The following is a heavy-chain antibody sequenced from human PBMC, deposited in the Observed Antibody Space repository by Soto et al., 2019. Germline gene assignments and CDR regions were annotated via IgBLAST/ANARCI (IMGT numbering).Heavy chain of an antibody. D-gene: IGHD2-2*02. CDR1: GFSLDINS. CDR2: ISYDGNNK. CDR3: ARVTVVPAAIPHELRNWYFDL. V-gene: IGHV3-30-3*01. Sequence: QVQLVDSGGGVVQPGRSLRLSCVASGFSLDINSMHWVRQAPGKGLEWVALISYDGNNKDYAESVRGRFTISRDNSKKKMYVQMNSLRPEDTAMYFCARVTVVPAAIPHELRNWYFDLWGRGTLVSVSS. J-gene: IGHJ2*01.